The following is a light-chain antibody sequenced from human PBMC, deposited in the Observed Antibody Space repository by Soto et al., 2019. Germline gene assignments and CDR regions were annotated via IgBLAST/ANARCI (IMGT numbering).Light chain of an antibody. CDR2: DAS. J-gene: IGKJ5*01. CDR1: QSVSRY. Sequence: EIVLTQSPGTLSLSPGERAALSCRASQSVSRYLAWYQQKPGQAPRIVIYDASYRATGIPARFSGSGSGTDFTLTISSLEPEDFAVYYCQQRSNWITLGQGTRLEI. V-gene: IGKV3-11*01. CDR3: QQRSNWIT.